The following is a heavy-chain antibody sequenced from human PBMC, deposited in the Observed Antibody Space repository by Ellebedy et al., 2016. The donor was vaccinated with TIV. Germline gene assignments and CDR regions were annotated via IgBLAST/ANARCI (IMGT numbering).Heavy chain of an antibody. Sequence: AASVKVSCKASAYTFTTYGINWVRQAPGQGLEWMGWISAYNGKTNFAQKLQGRRTMTTDTSTSKDYMELRSLRSADTAVYYCARDLWFGASNYFDYWGQGTLVTVSS. CDR1: AYTFTTYG. D-gene: IGHD3-10*01. V-gene: IGHV1-18*04. CDR3: ARDLWFGASNYFDY. J-gene: IGHJ4*02. CDR2: ISAYNGKT.